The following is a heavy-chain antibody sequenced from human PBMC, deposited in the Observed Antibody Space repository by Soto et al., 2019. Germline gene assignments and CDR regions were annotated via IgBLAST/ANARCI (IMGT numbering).Heavy chain of an antibody. CDR1: GGTFSRYT. V-gene: IGHV1-69*02. D-gene: IGHD2-8*02. CDR3: ASHFTGVLVLGTSPPGGDNFGWDV. J-gene: IGHJ6*02. Sequence: QVQLVQSGAEVKKPGSSVKVSCKASGGTFSRYTFTWVRQAPGQGLEWMGGIIPIVDIPNYAQKFQGRVTITADKSTSTAYMELSRLTSDDTAVYYCASHFTGVLVLGTSPPGGDNFGWDVWGQGTTVSVS. CDR2: IIPIVDIP.